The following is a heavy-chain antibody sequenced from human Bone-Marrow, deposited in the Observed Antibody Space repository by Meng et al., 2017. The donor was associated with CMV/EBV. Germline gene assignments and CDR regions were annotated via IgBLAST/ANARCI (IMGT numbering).Heavy chain of an antibody. V-gene: IGHV3-30*02. CDR2: IRYDGSYK. D-gene: IGHD2-2*01. Sequence: GESLKISCAASGFTFISYGMHWVRQAPGKGLEWVAFIRYDGSYKYYADSVKGRFTISRDNSKNTLYLQMNSLRAEDTAVYYCAKVGKPYCSSTSCPLDYWGQGTLVTVSS. J-gene: IGHJ4*02. CDR1: GFTFISYG. CDR3: AKVGKPYCSSTSCPLDY.